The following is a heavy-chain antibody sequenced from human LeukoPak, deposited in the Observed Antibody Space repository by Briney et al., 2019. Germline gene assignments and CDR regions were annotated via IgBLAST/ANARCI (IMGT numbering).Heavy chain of an antibody. CDR2: ISGSGGST. CDR1: GFTFSSYA. Sequence: PGGSLRLSCAASGFTFSSYAMSWVRQAPGKGLEWVSAISGSGGSTYYADSVKGRFTISRDNSKNTLYLQVNSLRAEDTAVYYCAKVRGAAPKMSYFDYWGQGTLVTVSS. V-gene: IGHV3-23*01. CDR3: AKVRGAAPKMSYFDY. D-gene: IGHD6-13*01. J-gene: IGHJ4*02.